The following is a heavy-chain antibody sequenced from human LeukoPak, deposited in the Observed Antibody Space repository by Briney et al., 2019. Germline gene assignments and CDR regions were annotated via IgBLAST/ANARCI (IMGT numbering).Heavy chain of an antibody. CDR1: GFTFSGYG. J-gene: IGHJ4*02. V-gene: IGHV3-23*01. CDR3: AKSRWDTAMASLDY. CDR2: ISGGGGST. Sequence: GGSLRLSCAASGFTFSGYGMSWIRQAPGKGLEWVSAISGGGGSTYYADSVKGRFTISRDNSKNTLYLQMNSLRAEDTAVYYCAKSRWDTAMASLDYWGQGTLVTVSS. D-gene: IGHD5-18*01.